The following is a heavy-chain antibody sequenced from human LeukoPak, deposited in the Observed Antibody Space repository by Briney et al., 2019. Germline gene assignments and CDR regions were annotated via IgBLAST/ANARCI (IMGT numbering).Heavy chain of an antibody. CDR1: GGSISGYY. V-gene: IGHV4-34*01. J-gene: IGHJ4*02. Sequence: MPSETLSLTCAVYGGSISGYYWSWIRQSPGKGLEWIGEINQSGSTNYNSSLKSRVTISADASKNQFSLKLSSVTAADTAVYYCARTDEKRLAGSASYFRGRPINYWGQGALVTVSS. CDR3: ARTDEKRLAGSASYFRGRPINY. D-gene: IGHD3-10*01. CDR2: INQSGST.